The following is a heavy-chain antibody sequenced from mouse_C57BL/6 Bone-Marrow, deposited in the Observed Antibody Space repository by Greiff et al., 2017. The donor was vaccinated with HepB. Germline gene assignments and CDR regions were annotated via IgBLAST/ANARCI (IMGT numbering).Heavy chain of an antibody. V-gene: IGHV14-4*01. J-gene: IGHJ1*03. CDR3: TTAFYDGYYWYFDV. Sequence: EVQLQESGAELVRPGASVKLSCTASGFNIKDDYMHWVKQRPEQGLEWIGWIDPENGDTEYASKFQGKATITADTSSNTAYLQLSSLTSEDTAVYYCTTAFYDGYYWYFDVWGTGTTVTVSS. CDR1: GFNIKDDY. CDR2: IDPENGDT. D-gene: IGHD2-3*01.